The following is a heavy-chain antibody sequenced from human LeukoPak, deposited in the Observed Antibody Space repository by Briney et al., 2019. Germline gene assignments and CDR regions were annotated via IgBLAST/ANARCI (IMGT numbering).Heavy chain of an antibody. CDR3: ARGRYPHTSSWYGDAFDI. D-gene: IGHD6-13*01. J-gene: IGHJ3*02. Sequence: ASVKVSCKASGYTFTSYGISWVRQAPGQGLEGMGWISGYNDNTNYAQNLQGRVTMTTDTSTSTAYMELRSLRSDDTAVYYCARGRYPHTSSWYGDAFDIWGQGTMVTVSS. CDR2: ISGYNDNT. V-gene: IGHV1-18*01. CDR1: GYTFTSYG.